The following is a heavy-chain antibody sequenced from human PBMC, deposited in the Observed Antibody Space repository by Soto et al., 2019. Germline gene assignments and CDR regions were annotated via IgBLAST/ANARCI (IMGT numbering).Heavy chain of an antibody. CDR3: ARDVGSSWYGGNYYYYGMDV. Sequence: PGGSLRLSCAASGFTFSSYAMHWVRQAPGKGLEWVAVISYDGSNKYYADSVKGRFTISRDNSKNTLYLQMNSLRAEDTAVYYSARDVGSSWYGGNYYYYGMDVPGQATTVTVSS. CDR1: GFTFSSYA. D-gene: IGHD6-13*01. J-gene: IGHJ6*02. CDR2: ISYDGSNK. V-gene: IGHV3-30-3*01.